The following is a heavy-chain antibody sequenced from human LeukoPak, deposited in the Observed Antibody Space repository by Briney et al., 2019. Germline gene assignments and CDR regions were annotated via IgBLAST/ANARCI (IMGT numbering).Heavy chain of an antibody. Sequence: ASVKVSCKASGYTFTSYDINWVRLATGQGLEWMGWMNPYSGNTGYVQKFQGRVTMTRNTSISTAYMELSSLKSEDTGVYYCARGGGSSYGYYYGLDVWGQGTTVTVSS. CDR1: GYTFTSYD. CDR2: MNPYSGNT. J-gene: IGHJ6*02. CDR3: ARGGGSSYGYYYGLDV. V-gene: IGHV1-8*01. D-gene: IGHD6-6*01.